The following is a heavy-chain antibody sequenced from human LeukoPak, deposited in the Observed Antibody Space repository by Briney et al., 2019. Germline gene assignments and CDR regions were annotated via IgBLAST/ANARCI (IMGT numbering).Heavy chain of an antibody. CDR1: GDSISSRSYY. J-gene: IGHJ6*03. CDR2: IYYSGST. D-gene: IGHD3-22*01. V-gene: IGHV4-39*01. CDR3: ARHGREGLFLRRYYYMDV. Sequence: PSETLSLTCTVSGDSISSRSYYWGWIRQPPGKGLEWIGSIYYSGSTYYNPSLKSRVTISVDTSKNHFSLKLNSVTAADTAVYYCARHGREGLFLRRYYYMDVWGKGTTVTISS.